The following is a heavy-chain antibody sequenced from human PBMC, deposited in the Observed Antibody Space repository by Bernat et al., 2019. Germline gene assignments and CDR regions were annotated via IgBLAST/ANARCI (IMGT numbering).Heavy chain of an antibody. CDR2: IKSKTDGGTT. J-gene: IGHJ6*03. CDR1: GFTFSNAW. CDR3: TTGPEYYYYYYMDV. Sequence: EVQLVESGGGLVKPGGSLRLSCAASGFTFSNAWMSWVRQAPGKGLEWVGRIKSKTDGGTTDYAAPVKGRFTISRDDSKNTLYLQMNSLKTEDTAVYYCTTGPEYYYYYYMDVWGKGTTVTVSS. V-gene: IGHV3-15*01.